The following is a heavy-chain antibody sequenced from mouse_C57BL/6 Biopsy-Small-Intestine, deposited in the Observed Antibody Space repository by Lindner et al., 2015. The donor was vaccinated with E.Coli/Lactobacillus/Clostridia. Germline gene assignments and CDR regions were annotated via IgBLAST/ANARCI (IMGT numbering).Heavy chain of an antibody. CDR2: INPNNGGT. Sequence: VQLQESGPELVKPGASVKMSCKASGYTFTDYNMHWVKQSHGKSLEWIGYINPNNGGTSYNQKFKGKATLTVNKSSSTAYMELRSLTSEDSAVYYCAREGSSYERAWFAYWGQGTLVTVSA. CDR3: AREGSSYERAWFAY. CDR1: GYTFTDYN. J-gene: IGHJ3*01. D-gene: IGHD1-1*01. V-gene: IGHV1-22*01.